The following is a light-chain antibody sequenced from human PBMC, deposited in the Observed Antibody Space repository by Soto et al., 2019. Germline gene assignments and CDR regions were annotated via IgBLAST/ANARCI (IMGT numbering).Light chain of an antibody. Sequence: EIVLTQSPGTLSLSPGERATLSCRASQYMTRTYIAWYQQKPGQAPRLLIYAASNRATGIPDKFSGSGSGTDYSLTITRLEPEDSAVYYCHQYDKAPQTFDQGTKVEIK. V-gene: IGKV3-20*01. CDR2: AAS. J-gene: IGKJ2*01. CDR1: QYMTRTY. CDR3: HQYDKAPQT.